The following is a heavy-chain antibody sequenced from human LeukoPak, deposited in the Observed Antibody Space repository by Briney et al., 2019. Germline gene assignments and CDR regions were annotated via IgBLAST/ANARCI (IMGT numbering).Heavy chain of an antibody. Sequence: SETLSLTCSVSGGSISSSSHFWGWIRQPPGKGLEWIGSIYYLGRTYYNPSLKSRVTISVDTSKNQFSLKLSSVTAADTAVYYCAREGAAAGSNWFDPWGQGTLVTVSS. CDR1: GGSISSSSHF. V-gene: IGHV4-39*07. D-gene: IGHD6-13*01. CDR2: IYYLGRT. J-gene: IGHJ5*02. CDR3: AREGAAAGSNWFDP.